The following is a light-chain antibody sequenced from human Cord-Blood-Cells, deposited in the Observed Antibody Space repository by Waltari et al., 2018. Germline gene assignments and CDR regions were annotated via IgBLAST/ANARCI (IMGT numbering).Light chain of an antibody. CDR1: SSDVGGYHY. Sequence: QSALTQPASVSGSPGQSITISCTGTSSDVGGYHYVSWYQQHPGKAPRLMIYDVSNWPSGVANRFSGSKSGNTASLTISVLQAEDEAEYYCSSYTSSSVVFGGGTKLTVL. V-gene: IGLV2-14*01. CDR2: DVS. CDR3: SSYTSSSVV. J-gene: IGLJ2*01.